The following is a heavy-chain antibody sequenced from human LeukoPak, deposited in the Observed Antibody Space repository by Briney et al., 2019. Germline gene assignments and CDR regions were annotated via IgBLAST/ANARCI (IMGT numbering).Heavy chain of an antibody. J-gene: IGHJ4*02. CDR1: GDSINNYY. Sequence: NSSETLSLTCTVSGDSINNYYRSWIRQSPGKGLEWIGYIYYSGSTKYNPSLKSRVTISVDTSKNQFSLKLSSVTAADTAVYYCARHRGSGSPYFDYWGQGTLVTVSS. CDR2: IYYSGST. CDR3: ARHRGSGSPYFDY. V-gene: IGHV4-59*08. D-gene: IGHD3-10*01.